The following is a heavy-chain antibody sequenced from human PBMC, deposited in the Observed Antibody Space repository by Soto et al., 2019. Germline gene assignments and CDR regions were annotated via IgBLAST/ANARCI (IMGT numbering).Heavy chain of an antibody. CDR3: ARAVVTGDWYFDL. J-gene: IGHJ2*01. V-gene: IGHV1-18*01. CDR1: GYTFTSYG. D-gene: IGHD7-27*01. Sequence: ASVNVSCKASGYTFTSYGISWVRQASGQGLEWMGWISAYNGNTNYAQKLQGRVTMTTDTSTSTAYMELRSLRSDDTAVYYCARAVVTGDWYFDLWGRGTLVTVS. CDR2: ISAYNGNT.